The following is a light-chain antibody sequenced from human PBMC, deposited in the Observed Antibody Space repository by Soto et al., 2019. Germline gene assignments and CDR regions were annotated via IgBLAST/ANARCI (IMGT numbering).Light chain of an antibody. Sequence: EIVLTQSPVTLSLSPGERATLSCMASQSVSSSYLAWYQQIPGQAPRLLIYGASSRATGIPDRFSGSGSGTDFTLTISRLEPADFAVYYCQQYGSSPWTFGQGTKVDIK. CDR2: GAS. J-gene: IGKJ1*01. CDR3: QQYGSSPWT. V-gene: IGKV3-20*01. CDR1: QSVSSSY.